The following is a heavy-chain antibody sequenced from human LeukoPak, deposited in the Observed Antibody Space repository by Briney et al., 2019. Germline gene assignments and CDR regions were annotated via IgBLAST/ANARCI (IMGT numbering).Heavy chain of an antibody. D-gene: IGHD6-13*01. CDR3: ARAQPTSSWTAFDI. CDR1: GFTFSDYY. J-gene: IGHJ3*02. V-gene: IGHV3-33*08. Sequence: GGSLRLSCAASGFTFSDYYMSWIRQAPGKGLEWVAIIWLDGSNRYYADSVKGRFTISRDNSKNTLYLQVNSLRAEDTAEYYCARAQPTSSWTAFDIWGQGTMVTVSS. CDR2: IWLDGSNR.